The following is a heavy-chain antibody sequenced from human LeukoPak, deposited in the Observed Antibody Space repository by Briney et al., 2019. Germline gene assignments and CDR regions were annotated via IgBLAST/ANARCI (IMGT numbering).Heavy chain of an antibody. Sequence: ASVKVSCKASGYTFTSYYMHWVRQAPGQGLEWMGIINPSGGSTSYAQKFQGRVTMTEDTSTDTAYMELSSLRSEDTAVYYCATQYDYVWGSYRPYYFDYWGQGTLVTVSS. CDR1: GYTFTSYY. D-gene: IGHD3-16*02. CDR3: ATQYDYVWGSYRPYYFDY. CDR2: INPSGGST. V-gene: IGHV1-46*01. J-gene: IGHJ4*02.